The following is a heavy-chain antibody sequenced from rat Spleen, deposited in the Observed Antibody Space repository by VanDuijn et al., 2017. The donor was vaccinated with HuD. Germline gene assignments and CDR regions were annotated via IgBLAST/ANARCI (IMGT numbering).Heavy chain of an antibody. V-gene: IGHV5-29*01. D-gene: IGHD1-9*01. CDR1: GFTFSDYG. Sequence: EVQLVESGGGLVQPGRSLKLSCAASGFTFSDYGMAWVRQAPTKGLEWVTTISSDGGRNFYRDSVKGRFTISRDNAKSSLYLQMDSLRSEDTASYYCVRHGYTRYYFDYWGQGVMVTVSS. CDR2: ISSDGGRN. J-gene: IGHJ2*01. CDR3: VRHGYTRYYFDY.